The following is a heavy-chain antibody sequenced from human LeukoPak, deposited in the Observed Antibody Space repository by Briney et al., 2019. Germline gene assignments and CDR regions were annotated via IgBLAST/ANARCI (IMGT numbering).Heavy chain of an antibody. D-gene: IGHD3-9*01. V-gene: IGHV4-39*01. CDR3: AGILTLGRYFDY. CDR2: IYYSGST. J-gene: IGHJ4*02. CDR1: GGSISSYY. Sequence: PSETLSLTCTVSGGSISSYYWGWIRQPPGKGLEWIGSIYYSGSTYYNPSLKSRATISVDTSKNQFSLKLSSVTAADTAVYYCAGILTLGRYFDYWGQGTLVTVSS.